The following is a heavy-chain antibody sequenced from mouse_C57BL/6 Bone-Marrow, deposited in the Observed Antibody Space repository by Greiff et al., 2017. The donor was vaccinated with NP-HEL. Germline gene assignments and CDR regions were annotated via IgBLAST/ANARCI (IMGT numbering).Heavy chain of an antibody. CDR1: GFTFSSYA. CDR3: ARSLGYFDV. CDR2: LSDGGSYT. J-gene: IGHJ1*03. V-gene: IGHV5-4*03. Sequence: EVNLVESGGGLVKPGGSLKLSCAASGFTFSSYAMSWVRQTPEKRLEWVATLSDGGSYTYYPDNVKGRFTISRDNAKNNLYLQMSHLKSEDTAMYYCARSLGYFDVWGTGTTVTVSS.